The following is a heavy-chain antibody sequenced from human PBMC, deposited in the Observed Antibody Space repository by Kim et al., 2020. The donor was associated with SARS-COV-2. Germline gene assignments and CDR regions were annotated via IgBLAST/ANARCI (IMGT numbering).Heavy chain of an antibody. D-gene: IGHD7-27*01. V-gene: IGHV3-23*01. CDR3: VRSRTWD. J-gene: IGHJ4*02. CDR2: IRSSGDST. CDR1: GFTFRSYD. Sequence: GGSLRLSCAASGFTFRSYDMTWVRQAPGRGLEWVSAIRSSGDSTYYAASVKGRFTVSRDNSKNILYLQMDSLRAADRALYYCVRSRTWDWGEGALVTV.